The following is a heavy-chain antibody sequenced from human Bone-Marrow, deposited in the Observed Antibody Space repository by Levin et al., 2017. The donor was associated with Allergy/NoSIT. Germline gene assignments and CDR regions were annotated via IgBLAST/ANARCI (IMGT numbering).Heavy chain of an antibody. CDR1: GFTFSSYE. V-gene: IGHV3-48*03. CDR2: ISSSGDST. Sequence: QAGGSLRLSCAASGFTFSSYEMNWVRQAPGKGLEWVSYISSSGDSTYYADYVKGRFAVSRDNTKNSLYLQMNSLRAEDTAVYYCARDLGTAGQYFDYWGQGALVTVSS. CDR3: ARDLGTAGQYFDY. D-gene: IGHD6-13*01. J-gene: IGHJ4*02.